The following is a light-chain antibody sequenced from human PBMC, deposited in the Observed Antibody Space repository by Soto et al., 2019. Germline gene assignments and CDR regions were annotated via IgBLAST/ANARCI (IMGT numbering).Light chain of an antibody. V-gene: IGKV3-15*01. J-gene: IGKJ4*01. CDR1: QRVSSY. Sequence: EIVLTQSPGTLSLSPGEMATLSCRASQRVSSYYLAWYQQKPGQAPRLLIYGASSRATGIPARFSGSGSGTDFALTISILLSEDFAIYYCLQYNNWPLGLTFGGGTKVDIK. CDR2: GAS. CDR3: LQYNNWPLGLT.